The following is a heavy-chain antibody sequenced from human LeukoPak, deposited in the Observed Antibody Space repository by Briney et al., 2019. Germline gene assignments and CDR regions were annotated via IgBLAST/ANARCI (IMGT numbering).Heavy chain of an antibody. D-gene: IGHD3-16*01. J-gene: IGHJ5*02. Sequence: GGSLRLPCTASGFTFGDSAMSWVRQAPGKGLEWVGLIRTKAFGGTTQYAASVEGRFIISRDDSKSIAYLQMNSLETEDTAVYYCTGDLVPWGQGTLVTVSS. CDR3: TGDLVP. CDR1: GFTFGDSA. V-gene: IGHV3-49*04. CDR2: IRTKAFGGTT.